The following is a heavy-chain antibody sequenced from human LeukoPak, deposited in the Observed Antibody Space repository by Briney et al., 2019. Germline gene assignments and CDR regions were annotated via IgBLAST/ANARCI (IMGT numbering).Heavy chain of an antibody. Sequence: AETLSLTCTVSGGSISSFYWSWIRQPAGKGLEWIGRMYTSGSTDYNPSLKSRVTMSVDTSKNQFSLKLSSVTAADSAVYDGTRMSSGYYWGQGILVTVSS. V-gene: IGHV4-4*07. CDR2: MYTSGST. CDR1: GGSISSFY. J-gene: IGHJ4*02. D-gene: IGHD6-6*01. CDR3: TRMSSGYY.